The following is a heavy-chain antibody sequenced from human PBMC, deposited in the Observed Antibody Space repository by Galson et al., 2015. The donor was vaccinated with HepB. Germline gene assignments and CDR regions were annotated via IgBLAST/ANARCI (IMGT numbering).Heavy chain of an antibody. CDR3: AKGYGLFDS. J-gene: IGHJ5*01. V-gene: IGHV3-23*01. CDR2: ISGNGDST. D-gene: IGHD5-18*01. Sequence: SLRLSCAASGFAFDTHAMSWVRQAPGRGLEWITGISGNGDSTFYADSVKGRFTVSRDNSTNMLSLQMNGLRAEDAGLYFCAKGYGLFDSWGQGILATVSS. CDR1: GFAFDTHA.